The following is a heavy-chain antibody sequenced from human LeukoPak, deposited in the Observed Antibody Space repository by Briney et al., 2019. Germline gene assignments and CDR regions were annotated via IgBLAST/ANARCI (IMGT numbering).Heavy chain of an antibody. CDR2: IYYSGST. J-gene: IGHJ4*02. D-gene: IGHD3-10*01. CDR3: ARSLLANYFGY. Sequence: SETLSLTCAVSGGSISSGGYSWSWIRQHPGKGLEWIGYIYYSGSTYYNPSLKSRVTISVDTSKNQFSLKLSSVTAADTAVYYCARSLLANYFGYWGQGTLVTVSS. CDR1: GGSISSGGYS. V-gene: IGHV4-31*11.